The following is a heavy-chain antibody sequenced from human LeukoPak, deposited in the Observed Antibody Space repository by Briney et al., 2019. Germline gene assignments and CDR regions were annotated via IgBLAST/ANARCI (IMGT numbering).Heavy chain of an antibody. D-gene: IGHD6-13*01. V-gene: IGHV1-69*13. J-gene: IGHJ5*02. CDR2: IIPIFGTA. Sequence: SVKVSCKASGYTFTSYGISWVRQAPGQGLEWMGGIIPIFGTANYAQKFQGRVTITADESTSTAYMELSSLRSEDTAVYYCARGWDSSSRYNNWFDPWGQGTLVTVSS. CDR3: ARGWDSSSRYNNWFDP. CDR1: GYTFTSYG.